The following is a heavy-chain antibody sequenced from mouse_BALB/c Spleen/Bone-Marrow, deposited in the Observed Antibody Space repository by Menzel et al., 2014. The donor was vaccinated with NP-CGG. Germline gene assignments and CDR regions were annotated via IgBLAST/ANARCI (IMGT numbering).Heavy chain of an antibody. V-gene: IGHV5-6-2*01. CDR2: INSDGGST. CDR1: GFTFSTYY. Sequence: EVKLVESGGGLVKLGGSLKLSCAASGFTFSTYYMSWVRQTPEKRLGLVAAINSDGGSTYYPDTVKGRFTISRDNAKNTLYLQMSSLKSEDTALYYCARQGGNYPFAYWGQGTLVTVSA. D-gene: IGHD2-1*01. CDR3: ARQGGNYPFAY. J-gene: IGHJ3*01.